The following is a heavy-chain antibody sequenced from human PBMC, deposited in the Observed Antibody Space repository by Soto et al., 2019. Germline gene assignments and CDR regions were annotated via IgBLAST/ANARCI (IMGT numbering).Heavy chain of an antibody. D-gene: IGHD3-10*01. Sequence: SETLSLTCAVSGGSISSGGYSWSWIRQPPGKGLEWIGYIYHSGSTYYNPSLKSRVTISVDRSKNQFSLKLSSVTAADTAVYYCARDQLAGYFDYWGQGTLVTVSS. V-gene: IGHV4-30-2*01. CDR3: ARDQLAGYFDY. J-gene: IGHJ4*02. CDR1: GGSISSGGYS. CDR2: IYHSGST.